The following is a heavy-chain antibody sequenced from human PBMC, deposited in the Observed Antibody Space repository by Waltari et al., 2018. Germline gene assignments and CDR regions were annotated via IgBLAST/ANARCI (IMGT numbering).Heavy chain of an antibody. Sequence: EVQLVESGGGLVQPGGSVRLSCAASGFTFSSYWMSWVRPAPGKGLAWVANIKQDGSEKYYVDSVKGRFTISRDNAKNALYLQMNSLRAEDTAVYYCARDTVLRYFDWLSPPDDAFDIWGQGTMVTVSS. CDR1: GFTFSSYW. CDR2: IKQDGSEK. CDR3: ARDTVLRYFDWLSPPDDAFDI. J-gene: IGHJ3*02. V-gene: IGHV3-7*01. D-gene: IGHD3-9*01.